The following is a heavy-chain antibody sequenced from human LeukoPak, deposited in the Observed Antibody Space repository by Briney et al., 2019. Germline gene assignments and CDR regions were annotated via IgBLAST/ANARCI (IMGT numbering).Heavy chain of an antibody. V-gene: IGHV3-23*01. Sequence: GGSLRLSCAASGFTFSDYAMGRVRQAPGKGLEWVSSISGSGGSTYYADSVKGRFTISRDSSKNTLYLQMNSLRAEDTAVYYCAKDRRGSGYALYYFDYWGQGTQVTVSS. J-gene: IGHJ4*02. D-gene: IGHD5-18*01. CDR2: ISGSGGST. CDR1: GFTFSDYA. CDR3: AKDRRGSGYALYYFDY.